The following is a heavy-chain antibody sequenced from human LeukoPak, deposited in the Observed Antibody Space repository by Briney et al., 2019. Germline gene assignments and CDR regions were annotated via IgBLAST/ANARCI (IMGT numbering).Heavy chain of an antibody. CDR3: AKDRGVVPVTIIDY. CDR1: GFTFSDFY. CDR2: ISSSGSTI. V-gene: IGHV3-11*01. J-gene: IGHJ4*02. Sequence: PGGSLRLSCAASGFTFSDFYMSWIRQAPGTGLEWVSYISSSGSTIYYANSVKGRFTVSRDNAKNSLYLQMISLRAEDTAVYYCAKDRGVVPVTIIDYWGQGTLVTVSS. D-gene: IGHD2-2*01.